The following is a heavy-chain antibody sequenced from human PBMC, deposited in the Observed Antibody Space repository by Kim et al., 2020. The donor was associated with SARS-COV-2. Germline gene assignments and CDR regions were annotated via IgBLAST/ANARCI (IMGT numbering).Heavy chain of an antibody. CDR1: GLTVINNY. CDR3: ARDVGP. Sequence: GGTLRLSCAASGLTVINNYVVWFRQDPGKGLEWVSLIYSGGEPHYAGSVKGRFTISRDNSNNTLYLQMNNLRADDTAVYYCARDVGPWGQGTLVTVSS. D-gene: IGHD1-26*01. CDR2: IYSGGEP. V-gene: IGHV3-53*01. J-gene: IGHJ5*02.